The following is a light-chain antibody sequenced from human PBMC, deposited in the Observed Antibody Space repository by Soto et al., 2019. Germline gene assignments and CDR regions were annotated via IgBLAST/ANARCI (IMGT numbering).Light chain of an antibody. Sequence: LTQPASVSGSPGQSITISCTGTSSDVGGYNYVSWYQQHPGKAPKLMIYEVSNRPSGVSNRFSGSKSGNTASLTISGLQAEDEADYYCSSYTSSSPYVFGTGTKVT. CDR2: EVS. CDR3: SSYTSSSPYV. J-gene: IGLJ1*01. CDR1: SSDVGGYNY. V-gene: IGLV2-14*01.